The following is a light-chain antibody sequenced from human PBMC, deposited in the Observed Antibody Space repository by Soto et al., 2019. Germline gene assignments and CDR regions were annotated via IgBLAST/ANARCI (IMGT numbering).Light chain of an antibody. CDR1: RTVSTN. Sequence: DIVMTQSPATLSVSPGERVTLSCRASRTVSTNLAWYQQKPGQAPRLLIYYTPTRATGIPARFSGSGSDKEFTLTISSLQSEDSAVYYCQQYNNWPPGATFGPGTKVEIK. CDR2: YTP. CDR3: QQYNNWPPGAT. V-gene: IGKV3-15*01. J-gene: IGKJ3*01.